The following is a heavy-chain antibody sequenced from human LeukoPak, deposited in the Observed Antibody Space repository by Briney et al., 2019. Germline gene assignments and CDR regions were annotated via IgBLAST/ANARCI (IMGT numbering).Heavy chain of an antibody. Sequence: SETLSLTCAVYGGSFSGYYWSWIRQPPGKGLEWIGEINHSGSTNYNPSLKSRVTVSVDTSKNQFSLKLYSVTAADTAVYYCARSRPASGSIDYWGQGTLLTVSS. D-gene: IGHD6-13*01. CDR1: GGSFSGYY. V-gene: IGHV4-34*01. CDR3: ARSRPASGSIDY. CDR2: INHSGST. J-gene: IGHJ4*02.